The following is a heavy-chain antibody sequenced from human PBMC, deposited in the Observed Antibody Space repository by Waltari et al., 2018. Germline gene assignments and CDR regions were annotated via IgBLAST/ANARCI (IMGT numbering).Heavy chain of an antibody. Sequence: QEQLVQSGAEVKKPGASVKISCEASGYSFSDFDIGWGRQASGHGLEWMGWVNAKIGNTGLVESFQGRVTLTRDTSTNTSYRELRSLRSEDTAVYYCARVVLTADYEINWFGPWGQGTLLTVSS. CDR3: ARVVLTADYEINWFGP. J-gene: IGHJ5*02. V-gene: IGHV1-8*01. CDR2: VNAKIGNT. D-gene: IGHD3-16*01. CDR1: GYSFSDFD.